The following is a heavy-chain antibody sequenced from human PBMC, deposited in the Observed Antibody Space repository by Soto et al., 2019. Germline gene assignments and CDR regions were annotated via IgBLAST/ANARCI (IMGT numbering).Heavy chain of an antibody. J-gene: IGHJ6*02. CDR2: INPNSGGT. CDR1: GYTFTGYY. CDR3: AREVRYSYGYYYGMDV. D-gene: IGHD5-18*01. Sequence: KVSCKASGYTFTGYYMHWVRQAPGQGLEWMGWINPNSGGTNYAQKFQGWVTMTRDTSISTAYMELSRLRSDDTAVYYCAREVRYSYGYYYGMDVWGQGTTVTVSS. V-gene: IGHV1-2*04.